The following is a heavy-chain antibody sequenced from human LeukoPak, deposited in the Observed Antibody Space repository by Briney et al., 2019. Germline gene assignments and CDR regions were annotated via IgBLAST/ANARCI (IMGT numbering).Heavy chain of an antibody. J-gene: IGHJ3*02. V-gene: IGHV3-21*01. CDR3: ARESGDDGFDI. D-gene: IGHD3-10*01. CDR2: ISSRGSYI. Sequence: GGSLRLSCAASAFTFSNFNIHWVRQAPGKVLEWVSSISSRGSYIYYVDSVKGRFTISRDNAKNSLDLQMNSLRAEDTAVYYCARESGDDGFDIWGQGTMVTVSS. CDR1: AFTFSNFN.